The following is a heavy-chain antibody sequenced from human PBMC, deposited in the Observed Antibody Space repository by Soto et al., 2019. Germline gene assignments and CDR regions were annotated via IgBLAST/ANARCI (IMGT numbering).Heavy chain of an antibody. CDR1: GGSISSSNW. Sequence: SETLSLTCAVSGGSISSSNWWSWVRQPPGKGLEWIGEIYHSGSTNYNPSLKSRVTISVDKSKNQFSLKLSSVTAADTAVYYCATYYYDSSGYLTFDYWGQGTPV. D-gene: IGHD3-22*01. V-gene: IGHV4-4*02. CDR3: ATYYYDSSGYLTFDY. CDR2: IYHSGST. J-gene: IGHJ4*02.